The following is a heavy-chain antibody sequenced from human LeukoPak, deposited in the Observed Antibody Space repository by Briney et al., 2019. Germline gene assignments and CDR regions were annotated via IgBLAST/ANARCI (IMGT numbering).Heavy chain of an antibody. CDR1: GYTFTGYY. Sequence: GASVKVSCKASGYTFTGYYMHWVRQAPGQGLEWMGWISAYNGNTNYAQKLQGRVTMTTDTSTSTAYMELRSLRSDDTAVYYCARDVSPPRGDWFDPWGQGTLVTVSS. J-gene: IGHJ5*02. CDR2: ISAYNGNT. CDR3: ARDVSPPRGDWFDP. D-gene: IGHD5/OR15-5a*01. V-gene: IGHV1-18*04.